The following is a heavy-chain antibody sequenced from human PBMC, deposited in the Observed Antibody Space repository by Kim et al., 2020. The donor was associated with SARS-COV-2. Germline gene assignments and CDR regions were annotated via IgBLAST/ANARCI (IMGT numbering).Heavy chain of an antibody. D-gene: IGHD1-1*01. Sequence: YSQNFKDRLTIARETSATTAYMELSSLRSEDTALYYCVRDRTNWPLKHVDFWGQGTLVTVSS. J-gene: IGHJ4*02. V-gene: IGHV1-3*01. CDR3: VRDRTNWPLKHVDF.